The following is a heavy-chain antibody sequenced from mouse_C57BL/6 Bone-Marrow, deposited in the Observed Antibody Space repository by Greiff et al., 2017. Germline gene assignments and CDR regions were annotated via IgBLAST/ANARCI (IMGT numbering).Heavy chain of an antibody. CDR3: ARRDFYYGSSYVAWFAY. CDR1: GYTFTDYY. D-gene: IGHD1-1*01. J-gene: IGHJ3*01. CDR2: INPNNGGT. V-gene: IGHV1-26*01. Sequence: VQLQQSGPELVKPGASVKISCKASGYTFTDYYMNWVKQSHGKSLEWIGDINPNNGGTSYNQKFKGKATLTVDKSSSTAYMELRSLTSEDSAVYYCARRDFYYGSSYVAWFAYWGQGTLVTVSA.